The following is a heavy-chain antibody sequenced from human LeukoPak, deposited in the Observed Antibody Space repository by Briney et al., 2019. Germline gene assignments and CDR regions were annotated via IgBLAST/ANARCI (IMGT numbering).Heavy chain of an antibody. J-gene: IGHJ4*02. V-gene: IGHV3-30-3*01. CDR3: ATLDWGFDY. Sequence: GGSLRLSCADSGFTFSNYAMHWVRQTPGKGLEWVAVISYDGSNKYYADSVKGRFTISRDNSKNTLYLQMNSLRAEDTAVYYCATLDWGFDYWGQGTLVTVSS. D-gene: IGHD3/OR15-3a*01. CDR1: GFTFSNYA. CDR2: ISYDGSNK.